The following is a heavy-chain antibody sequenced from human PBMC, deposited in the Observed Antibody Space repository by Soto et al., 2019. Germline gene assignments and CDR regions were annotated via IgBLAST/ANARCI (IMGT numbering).Heavy chain of an antibody. CDR2: IWYDGSNK. CDR3: ARSLRVTIFGVVLTLYGMDV. D-gene: IGHD3-3*01. CDR1: GFTFSSYA. J-gene: IGHJ6*02. V-gene: IGHV3-33*08. Sequence: GGSLRLSCASSGFTFSSYAMHWVRQAPGKGLEWVAVIWYDGSNKYYADSVKGRFTISRDNSKNTLYLQMSSLRAEDTAVYYCARSLRVTIFGVVLTLYGMDVWGQGTTVTVSS.